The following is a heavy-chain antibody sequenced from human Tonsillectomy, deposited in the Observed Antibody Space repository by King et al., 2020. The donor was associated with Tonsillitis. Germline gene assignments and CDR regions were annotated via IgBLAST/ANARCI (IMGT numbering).Heavy chain of an antibody. CDR3: AGWDSGSFVPYYYYYGMDV. J-gene: IGHJ6*02. CDR2: ISAYNGNT. D-gene: IGHD1-26*01. CDR1: GYTFTSYG. V-gene: IGHV1-18*04. Sequence: VQLVESGAEVKKPGASVKVSCKSSGYTFTSYGISWVRQAPGQGLEWMGWISAYNGNTNYAQQLQGRVTMTTDTSTSTAYIELRSLRSDDTAVYYCAGWDSGSFVPYYYYYGMDVWGQGTTVTVSS.